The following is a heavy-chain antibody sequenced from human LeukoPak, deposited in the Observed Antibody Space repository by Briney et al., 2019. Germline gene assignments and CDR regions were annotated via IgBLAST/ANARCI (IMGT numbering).Heavy chain of an antibody. CDR2: IYYSGST. J-gene: IGHJ6*03. V-gene: IGHV4-39*07. CDR1: GGSISSSSYY. Sequence: SETLSLTCTVSGGSISSSSYYWGWIRQPPGKGLEWIGSIYYSGSTYYNPFLKSRVTISVDTSKNQFSLKLSSVTAADTAVYYCARTTEGGYSYGYFYYYYMDVWGKGTTVTISS. CDR3: ARTTEGGYSYGYFYYYYMDV. D-gene: IGHD5-18*01.